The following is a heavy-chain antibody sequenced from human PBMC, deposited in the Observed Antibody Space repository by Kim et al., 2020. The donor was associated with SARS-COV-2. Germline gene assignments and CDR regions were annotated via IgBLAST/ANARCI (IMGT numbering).Heavy chain of an antibody. CDR2: ISYDGSNK. CDR1: GFTFSSYA. CDR3: ARDPWGRGIVGARTSYGGMDV. J-gene: IGHJ6*02. D-gene: IGHD1-26*01. Sequence: GGSLRLSCAASGFTFSSYAMHWVRQAPGKGLEWVAVISYDGSNKYYADSVKGRFTISRDNSKNTLYLQMNSLRAEDTAVYYCARDPWGRGIVGARTSYGGMDVWGQGTTVTVSS. V-gene: IGHV3-30*04.